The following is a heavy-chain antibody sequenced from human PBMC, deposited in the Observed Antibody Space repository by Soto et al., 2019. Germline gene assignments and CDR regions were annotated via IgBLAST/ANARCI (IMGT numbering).Heavy chain of an antibody. V-gene: IGHV3-30*18. CDR3: AKDHLTTTVTTVGY. CDR2: ISYHGSDK. D-gene: IGHD4-17*01. J-gene: IGHJ4*02. Sequence: QVQLVESGGGVVQPGGSLRLSCAASGFTFSNYGMHWVRQAPGKGLERVAVISYHGSDKYYADSVKGRFTISRDNSKNTLYLQMDSLRAEDTAVYYCAKDHLTTTVTTVGYWGQGTLVTVSS. CDR1: GFTFSNYG.